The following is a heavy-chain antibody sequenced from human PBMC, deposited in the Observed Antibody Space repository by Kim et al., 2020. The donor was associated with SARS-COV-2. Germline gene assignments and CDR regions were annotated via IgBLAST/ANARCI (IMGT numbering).Heavy chain of an antibody. D-gene: IGHD2-21*02. J-gene: IGHJ4*02. Sequence: LKSRVTISVDTSKNQFSLKLSSVTAADTAVYYCARQSWSYCGGDCSPFDYWGQGTLVTVSS. CDR3: ARQSWSYCGGDCSPFDY. V-gene: IGHV4-39*01.